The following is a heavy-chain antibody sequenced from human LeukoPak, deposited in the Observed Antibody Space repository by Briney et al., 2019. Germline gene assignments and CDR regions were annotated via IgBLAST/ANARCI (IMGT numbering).Heavy chain of an antibody. CDR1: GGPFTSYA. D-gene: IGHD3-9*01. Sequence: SVKVSCKASGGPFTSYAISWVRQAPGQGLEWMGRTIPILGIANYAQKFQGRVTITADKSTSTAYMELSSLISDGTAVYYLPVDIFTRYYSLSHFFFDCWGQGTLVTVSS. CDR2: TIPILGIA. J-gene: IGHJ4*02. V-gene: IGHV1-69*04. CDR3: PVDIFTRYYSLSHFFFDC.